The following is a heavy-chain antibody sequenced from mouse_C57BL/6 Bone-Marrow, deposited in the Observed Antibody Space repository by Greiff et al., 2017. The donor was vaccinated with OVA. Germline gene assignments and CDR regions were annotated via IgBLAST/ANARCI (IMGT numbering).Heavy chain of an antibody. J-gene: IGHJ4*01. CDR1: GYTFTSYW. CDR2: IDPSDSYT. CDR3: ARSTVVEYYYAMDY. D-gene: IGHD1-1*01. V-gene: IGHV1-50*01. Sequence: QVQLKQPGAELVKPGASVKLSCKASGYTFTSYWMQWVKQRPGQGLEWIGEIDPSDSYTNYNQKFKGKATLTVDTSSSTAYMQLSSLTSEDSAVYYCARSTVVEYYYAMDYWGQGTSVTVSS.